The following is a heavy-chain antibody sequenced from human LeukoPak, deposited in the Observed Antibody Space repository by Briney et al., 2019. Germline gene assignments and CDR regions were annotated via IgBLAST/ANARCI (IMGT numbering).Heavy chain of an antibody. CDR1: GGSISSYY. V-gene: IGHV4-59*01. Sequence: SETLSLTCTVSGGSISSYYWSWIRQPPGKGLEWIGYIYYSGSTNYNPSLKSRVTISVDTSKNQFSLKLSSVTAADTAVYYCARGRGAGGLWFGELSAGADWFDPWAREPWSPSPQ. CDR3: ARGRGAGGLWFGELSAGADWFDP. CDR2: IYYSGST. D-gene: IGHD3-10*01. J-gene: IGHJ5*02.